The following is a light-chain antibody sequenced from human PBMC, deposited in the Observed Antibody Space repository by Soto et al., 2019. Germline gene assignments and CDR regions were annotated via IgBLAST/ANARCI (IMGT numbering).Light chain of an antibody. CDR2: ANT. J-gene: IGLJ2*01. Sequence: QSVLTQPPSVSGAPGQSITVSCTGSSSNIGAGYDVNWYQQLPGTAPKLLIYANTNRPSGVPDRFSGSRSGTSASLAITGLKAEDEADYYCQSYDSSLSGSVFGGGTKLTVL. CDR1: SSNIGAGYD. V-gene: IGLV1-40*01. CDR3: QSYDSSLSGSV.